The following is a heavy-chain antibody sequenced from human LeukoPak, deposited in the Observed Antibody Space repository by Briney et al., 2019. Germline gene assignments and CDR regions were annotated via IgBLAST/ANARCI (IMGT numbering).Heavy chain of an antibody. V-gene: IGHV4-31*03. CDR1: GGSISSGGYY. Sequence: SETLSLTCTVSGGSISSGGYYWSWIRQHTGKGLEWIGYIYYSGSTYYNPSLKSRVTISVDTSKNQFSLKLSSVTAADTAVYYCARDGGQYNWFDPWGQGTLVTVSS. CDR3: ARDGGQYNWFDP. J-gene: IGHJ5*02. CDR2: IYYSGST. D-gene: IGHD4-23*01.